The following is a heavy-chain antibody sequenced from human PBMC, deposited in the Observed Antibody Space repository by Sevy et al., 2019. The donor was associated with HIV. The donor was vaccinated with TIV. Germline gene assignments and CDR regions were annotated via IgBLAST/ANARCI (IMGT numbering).Heavy chain of an antibody. CDR2: IYHSGST. D-gene: IGHD5-18*01. Sequence: SETLSLTCAVSGYSISSGYYWGWIRQPPGKGREWIGSIYHSGSTYYNPSLKSRVTISVDTSKNQFSLKLSSVTAADTAVYYCAREPADYTAMVLFDYWGQGTLVTVSS. J-gene: IGHJ4*02. CDR3: AREPADYTAMVLFDY. CDR1: GYSISSGYY. V-gene: IGHV4-38-2*02.